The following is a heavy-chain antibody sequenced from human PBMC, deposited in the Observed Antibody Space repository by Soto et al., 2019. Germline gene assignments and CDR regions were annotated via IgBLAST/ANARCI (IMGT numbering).Heavy chain of an antibody. CDR2: ISTYNSRT. Sequence: QDQLVQSGAAVKKPGASVKISCEASGYTFTSHGISWVRQAPGQGLEWLGWISTYNSRTHYAQKVQGRVTMTTDTSTSTAYLDLRSLTFDDTAVYYCARARYCASPSCYKHYYYGMDTWGQGTTVTVSS. CDR1: GYTFTSHG. V-gene: IGHV1-18*04. J-gene: IGHJ6*02. CDR3: ARARYCASPSCYKHYYYGMDT. D-gene: IGHD2-2*02.